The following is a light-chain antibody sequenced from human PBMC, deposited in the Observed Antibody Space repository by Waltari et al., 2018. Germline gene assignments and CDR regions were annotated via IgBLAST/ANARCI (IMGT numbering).Light chain of an antibody. J-gene: IGLJ1*01. CDR2: YDN. CDR3: AAWDDSLSAYV. CDR1: SSNIGSNA. Sequence: QPALTQPPSASGTPGQLVSVSCSGSSSNIGSNAVNWYQQLPGMAPKLLIYYDNQRPQGGADRGSGAKSGTSASLAIIGLQSEDEADYICAAWDDSLSAYVFGTGTKVTVL. V-gene: IGLV1-44*01.